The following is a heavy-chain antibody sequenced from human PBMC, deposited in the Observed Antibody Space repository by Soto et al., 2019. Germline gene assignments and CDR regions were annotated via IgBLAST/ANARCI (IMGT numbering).Heavy chain of an antibody. Sequence: SLRLSCAASGFTFDDYAMHWVRQAPGKGLEWVSGISWNSGSIGYADSVKGRFTISRDNAKNSLYLQMNSLRAEDTALYYCAIEGYCSGGSCYPPSYYYYYYYMDVWGKGTTVTVSS. V-gene: IGHV3-9*01. D-gene: IGHD2-15*01. CDR2: ISWNSGSI. J-gene: IGHJ6*03. CDR3: AIEGYCSGGSCYPPSYYYYYYYMDV. CDR1: GFTFDDYA.